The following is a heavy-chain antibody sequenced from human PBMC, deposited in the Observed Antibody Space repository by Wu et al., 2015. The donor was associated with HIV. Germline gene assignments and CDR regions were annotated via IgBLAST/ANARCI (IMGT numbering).Heavy chain of an antibody. Sequence: QVQLVQSGAEVKKPGASVKISCKSSGYTFTNYYVHWVRLVPGQGFVWMGWINPERGATEYAKKFQGRVTMSTDTSTNTAYMDLKNLKSDDTAVFYCVRGLYGGSPYNYFDPWGQGTWSPSPQ. CDR2: INPERGAT. J-gene: IGHJ5*02. CDR3: VRGLYGGSPYNYFDP. CDR1: GYTFTNYY. D-gene: IGHD1-26*01. V-gene: IGHV1-2*02.